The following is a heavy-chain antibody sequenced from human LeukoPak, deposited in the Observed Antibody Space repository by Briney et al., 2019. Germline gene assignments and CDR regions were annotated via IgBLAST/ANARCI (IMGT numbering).Heavy chain of an antibody. CDR3: ARDRSSFGY. Sequence: GGSLRLSCAVSGFTFSSYSMNWVRQAPGKGLEWVSYISSSSSSIYYADSVKGRFTISRDNAKNSLYLQMNSLRAEDTAVYYCARDRSSFGYWGQGTLVTVSS. V-gene: IGHV3-48*01. D-gene: IGHD6-13*01. CDR2: ISSSSSSI. J-gene: IGHJ4*02. CDR1: GFTFSSYS.